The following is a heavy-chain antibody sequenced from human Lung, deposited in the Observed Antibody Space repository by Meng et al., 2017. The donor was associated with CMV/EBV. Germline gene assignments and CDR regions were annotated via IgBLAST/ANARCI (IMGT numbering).Heavy chain of an antibody. CDR3: LRRSGGSV. CDR2: IPHRGSS. CDR1: RNSITNHNW. J-gene: IGHJ1*01. D-gene: IGHD3-10*01. V-gene: IGHV4-4*02. Sequence: EHLRGSGAELVRPSETLSLTCAVSRNSITNHNWWAWVRQPTGKGLGWIGEIPHRGSSAYNPSLKSRVSMSIDKSKNQFSLKLTSVTAADTAVYHCLRRSGGSVWGQGTLVTVSS.